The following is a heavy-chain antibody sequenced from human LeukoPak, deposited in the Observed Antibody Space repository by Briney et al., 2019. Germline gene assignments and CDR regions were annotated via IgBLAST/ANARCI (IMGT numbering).Heavy chain of an antibody. Sequence: GGSLRLSSAASGFTFDDYGMSWVRQAPGKGLEWVSGINWNGGSTGYADSVKGRFTISRDNAKNSLYLQMNSLRAEDTALYYCARDRGYDILTGTSYYMDVWGKGNTVTVSS. V-gene: IGHV3-20*04. J-gene: IGHJ6*03. D-gene: IGHD3-9*01. CDR2: INWNGGST. CDR3: ARDRGYDILTGTSYYMDV. CDR1: GFTFDDYG.